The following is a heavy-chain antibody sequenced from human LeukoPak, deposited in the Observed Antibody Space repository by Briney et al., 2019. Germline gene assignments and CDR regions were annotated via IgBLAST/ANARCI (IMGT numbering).Heavy chain of an antibody. CDR2: IYYSGST. D-gene: IGHD3-10*01. Sequence: PSETLPLTCTVSGGSISSYYWSWIRQPPGKGLEWIGYIYYSGSTNYNPSLKSRVTISVDTSKNQFSLKLSSVTAADTAVYYCASSALWFGNGGWFDPWGQGTLVTVSS. V-gene: IGHV4-59*01. J-gene: IGHJ5*02. CDR3: ASSALWFGNGGWFDP. CDR1: GGSISSYY.